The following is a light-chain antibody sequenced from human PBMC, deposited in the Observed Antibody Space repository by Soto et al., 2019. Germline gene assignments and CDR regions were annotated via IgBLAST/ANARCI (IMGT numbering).Light chain of an antibody. J-gene: IGLJ1*01. CDR1: SSNIGSYT. V-gene: IGLV1-44*01. CDR2: NNN. CDR3: ATWDDSLTGFV. Sequence: QSVLTQPPSASGTPGQRVTISCSGSSSNIGSYTVNWYQQLPGMAPKLLIYNNNQRPSGVPDRFSGSKSGTSASLAISGLQSEDEADYHGATWDDSLTGFVFGPGTKVTVL.